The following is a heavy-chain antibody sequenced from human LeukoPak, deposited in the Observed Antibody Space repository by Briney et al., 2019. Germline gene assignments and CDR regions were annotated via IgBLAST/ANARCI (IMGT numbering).Heavy chain of an antibody. J-gene: IGHJ4*02. CDR3: ARGRYYDSSGYYKTKNRSFDY. CDR2: INHSGST. D-gene: IGHD3-22*01. Sequence: SETLCLTCAVYGGSLSGYYWSWIRQPPGKGLEWIGEINHSGSTNYNPSLKSRVTISVDTSKNQFSLKLSSVTAADTAVYYCARGRYYDSSGYYKTKNRSFDYWGQGTLVTVSS. CDR1: GGSLSGYY. V-gene: IGHV4-34*01.